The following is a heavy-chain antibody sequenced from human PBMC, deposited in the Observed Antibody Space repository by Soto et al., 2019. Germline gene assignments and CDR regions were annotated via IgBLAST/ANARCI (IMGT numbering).Heavy chain of an antibody. Sequence: EVQLVESGGGLVQPGGSLRLSCEASGFTFSTYWLHWVRQAPGKGLVWVSRVNMDGSTTTYADSVKGRFTISRDNAKNTVYLQMNSLRDEDTAVYYCASGPKRQWLVDYWGQGTLVTVSS. D-gene: IGHD6-19*01. CDR1: GFTFSTYW. J-gene: IGHJ4*02. V-gene: IGHV3-74*01. CDR2: VNMDGSTT. CDR3: ASGPKRQWLVDY.